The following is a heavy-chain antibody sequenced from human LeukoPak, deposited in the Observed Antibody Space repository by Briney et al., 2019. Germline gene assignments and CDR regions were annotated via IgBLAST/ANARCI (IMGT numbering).Heavy chain of an antibody. CDR2: IYYSGST. CDR3: APYYYDSSGYYY. CDR1: RDSISSSSYY. J-gene: IGHJ4*02. Sequence: PSETLSLSCTVSRDSISSSSYYWGWIRQPPGKGLEWIGSIYYSGSTYYNPSLKSRVTISVDTSKNQFSLKLSSVTSADTAVYYCAPYYYDSSGYYYWGQGTLVTVSS. V-gene: IGHV4-39*01. D-gene: IGHD3-22*01.